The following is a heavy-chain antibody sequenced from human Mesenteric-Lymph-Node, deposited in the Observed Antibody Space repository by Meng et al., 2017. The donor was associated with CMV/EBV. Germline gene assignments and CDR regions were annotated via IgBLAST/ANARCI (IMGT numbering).Heavy chain of an antibody. CDR2: VNHSGST. CDR1: GGSFSGYY. D-gene: IGHD3-3*01. Sequence: GSLRLSCAVYGGSFSGYYWTWIRQPPGKGLEWIGEVNHSGSTNYSPSLPSRVTISVDTSKKQFSLKLNSVTAADTAIYYCARGYYDFWSGYPQLTYYYYGMDVWGQGTTVTVSS. CDR3: ARGYYDFWSGYPQLTYYYYGMDV. J-gene: IGHJ6*02. V-gene: IGHV4-34*01.